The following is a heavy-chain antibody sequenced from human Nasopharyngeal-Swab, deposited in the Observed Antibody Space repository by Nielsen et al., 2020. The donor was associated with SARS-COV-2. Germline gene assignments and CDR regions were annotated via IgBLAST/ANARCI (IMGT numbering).Heavy chain of an antibody. V-gene: IGHV4-4*02. Sequence: WIRQPPGKGLEWIGEIYHSGSTNYNPSLKSRVTISVDKSKNQFSLKLSSVTAADTAVYYCARTLTYLHQTYSGYDNDNWFDPWGQGTLVTVSS. D-gene: IGHD5-12*01. CDR2: IYHSGST. CDR3: ARTLTYLHQTYSGYDNDNWFDP. J-gene: IGHJ5*02.